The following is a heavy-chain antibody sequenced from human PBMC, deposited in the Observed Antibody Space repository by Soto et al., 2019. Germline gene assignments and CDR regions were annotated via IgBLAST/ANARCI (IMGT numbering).Heavy chain of an antibody. CDR3: ARGTPLRIALPGTGDY. CDR2: INAGNGNT. Sequence: ASVKVSCKASGYTFTSYAMHWVRQAPGQRLEWMGWINAGNGNTKYSQKFQGRVTITRDTSASTAYMELSSLRSEDTAVYYCARGTPLRIALPGTGDYCGQGTLVTLSS. D-gene: IGHD6-19*01. V-gene: IGHV1-3*01. J-gene: IGHJ4*02. CDR1: GYTFTSYA.